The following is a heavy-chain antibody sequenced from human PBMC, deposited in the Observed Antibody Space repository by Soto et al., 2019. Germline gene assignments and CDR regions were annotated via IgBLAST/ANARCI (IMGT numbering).Heavy chain of an antibody. CDR3: ASLMSSGYYYGMYV. D-gene: IGHD3-10*01. V-gene: IGHV1-69*02. Sequence: QVQLVQSGAEVKKPGSSVTVSCKASGGTFSSYTISWVRQAPGQGLEWMGRIIPILGIANYAQKFQSRVTMTADKATSTAYMDLSSLRSEDTAVYYCASLMSSGYYYGMYVWGQGTTVTVS. J-gene: IGHJ6*02. CDR2: IIPILGIA. CDR1: GGTFSSYT.